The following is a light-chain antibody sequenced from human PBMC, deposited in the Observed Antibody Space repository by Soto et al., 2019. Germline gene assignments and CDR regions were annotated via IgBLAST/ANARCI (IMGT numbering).Light chain of an antibody. CDR2: SDN. CDR1: RSNIGSYT. V-gene: IGLV1-44*01. CDR3: EAWDDRINGL. Sequence: QSVLTQPPSASGTPGQRVTISCSGSRSNIGSYTVNWYQQLPETAPKLLIYSDNQRPSGVPYRFSDSKAGTSASLAISGLQSEDEADYYSEAWDDRINGLFGEGTKLTVL. J-gene: IGLJ2*01.